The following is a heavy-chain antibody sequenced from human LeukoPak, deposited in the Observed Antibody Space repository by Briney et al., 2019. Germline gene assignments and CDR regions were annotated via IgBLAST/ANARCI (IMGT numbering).Heavy chain of an antibody. CDR3: ARTRPTVQGWGFDF. Sequence: ASVTVSCKASGYTFTNYGITWVRQAPGQGLEWVGWISVNNGEIQNPQRLQGRVTLTTETPTSTAYMELRSLRSDDTAVYYCARTRPTVQGWGFDFWGQGTLATVSS. D-gene: IGHD4-17*01. J-gene: IGHJ4*02. V-gene: IGHV1-18*01. CDR1: GYTFTNYG. CDR2: ISVNNGEI.